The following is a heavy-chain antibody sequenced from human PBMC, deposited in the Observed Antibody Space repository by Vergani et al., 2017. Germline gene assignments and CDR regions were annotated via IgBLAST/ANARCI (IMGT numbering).Heavy chain of an antibody. Sequence: QVQLVESGGDVVQPGRSLRLSCAVSGFTFSSYGMYWVRQAPGKGLEWVAVISYDGSNKYYADSVKGRFTISRDNSKNTLYLQMNSLRAEDTAVYYCAKGGAVADPFDYWGQGTLVTVSS. CDR1: GFTFSSYG. J-gene: IGHJ4*02. V-gene: IGHV3-30*18. CDR3: AKGGAVADPFDY. CDR2: ISYDGSNK. D-gene: IGHD6-19*01.